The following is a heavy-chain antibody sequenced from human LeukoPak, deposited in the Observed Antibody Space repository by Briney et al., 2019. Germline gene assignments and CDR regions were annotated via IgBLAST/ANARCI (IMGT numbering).Heavy chain of an antibody. J-gene: IGHJ4*02. Sequence: GGSLRLSCAASGFTVSSNYMSWVRQAPGKGLEWVAVIWYDGSKKDYADSVKGRFIVSRDNSKNTLDLQMNSLRDEDTAVYYCARDRLLLDYWGQGTPVTVSS. CDR3: ARDRLLLDY. CDR2: IWYDGSKK. CDR1: GFTVSSNY. V-gene: IGHV3-33*08.